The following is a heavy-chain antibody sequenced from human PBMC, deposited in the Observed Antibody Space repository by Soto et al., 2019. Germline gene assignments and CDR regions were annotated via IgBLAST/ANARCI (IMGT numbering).Heavy chain of an antibody. V-gene: IGHV4-59*08. Sequence: ETLSLTCTVSGGSISSYYWSWIRQPPGKGLEWIGYIYYSGSTNYNPSLKSRVTISVDTSKNQFSLKLSSVTAADTAVYYCARHGEYCSGGSCYFEYFQHWGQGTLVTVSS. CDR3: ARHGEYCSGGSCYFEYFQH. CDR1: GGSISSYY. CDR2: IYYSGST. D-gene: IGHD2-15*01. J-gene: IGHJ1*01.